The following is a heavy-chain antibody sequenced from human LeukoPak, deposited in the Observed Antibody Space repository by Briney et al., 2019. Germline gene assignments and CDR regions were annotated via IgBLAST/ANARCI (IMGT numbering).Heavy chain of an antibody. D-gene: IGHD1-14*01. CDR3: ARDPPTFWQPEYYFDY. CDR1: GFTFSSYS. V-gene: IGHV3-21*01. CDR2: ISSSSSYI. Sequence: PGGSLRLSCAASGFTFSSYSMNWVRQAPGKGLEWVSSISSSSSYIYYADSVKGRFTISRDNAKNSLYLQMNSLRAEDTAVYYCARDPPTFWQPEYYFDYWGQGTLVTVPS. J-gene: IGHJ4*02.